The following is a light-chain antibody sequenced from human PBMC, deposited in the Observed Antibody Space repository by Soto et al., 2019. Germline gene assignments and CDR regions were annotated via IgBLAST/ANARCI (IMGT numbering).Light chain of an antibody. CDR2: EVA. CDR1: SSDVGAYNY. CDR3: CSFAGAYTLDVV. V-gene: IGLV2-8*01. Sequence: QSALTQPPSASGSPGQSVTISCTGTSSDVGAYNYVSWYQHHPGKVPKLVIYEVAERPSGVPARFSGSKSGNTASLTISGLQPEDEADYYCCSFAGAYTLDVVFGGGTKLTVL. J-gene: IGLJ2*01.